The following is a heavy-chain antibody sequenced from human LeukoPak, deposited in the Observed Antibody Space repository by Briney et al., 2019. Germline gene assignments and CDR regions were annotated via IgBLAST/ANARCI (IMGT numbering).Heavy chain of an antibody. V-gene: IGHV4-39*01. Sequence: PSETLSLTCTVSGGSISSSSYYWGWIRQPPGEGLEWIGSIYYSGSTYYNPSLKSRVTISVDTSKNQFSLKLSSVTAADTAVYYCASPAYYGSGSYYNRDAFDIWGQGTMVTVSS. CDR1: GGSISSSSYY. CDR2: IYYSGST. J-gene: IGHJ3*02. CDR3: ASPAYYGSGSYYNRDAFDI. D-gene: IGHD3-10*01.